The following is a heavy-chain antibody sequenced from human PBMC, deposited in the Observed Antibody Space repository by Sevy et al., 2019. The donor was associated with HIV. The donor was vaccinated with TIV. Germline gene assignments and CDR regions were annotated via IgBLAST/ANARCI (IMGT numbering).Heavy chain of an antibody. CDR3: AREGCSRPHDY. CDR1: GFAFYEYS. Sequence: GGFLRLSCAASGFAFYEYSMSWIRQAPGKGLEWVATLSFGCGKIKYADSVKGRFTISRDNSKNSFYLQMDNLRVEDTALYYCAREGCSRPHDYWGQGTRVTVSS. CDR2: LSFGCGKI. D-gene: IGHD2-8*01. J-gene: IGHJ4*02. V-gene: IGHV3-23*01.